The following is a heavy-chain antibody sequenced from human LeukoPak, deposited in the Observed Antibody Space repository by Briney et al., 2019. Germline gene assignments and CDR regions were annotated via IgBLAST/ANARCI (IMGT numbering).Heavy chain of an antibody. V-gene: IGHV4-61*02. D-gene: IGHD3-22*01. CDR2: IYTSGST. CDR3: ARDPTAGSGYYDSSGYFDP. CDR1: GGSISSSSYY. Sequence: SETLSLTCTVSGGSISSSSYYWGWIRQPAGKGLEWIGRIYTSGSTNYNPSLKSRVTMSVDTSKNQFSLKLSSVTAADTAVYYCARDPTAGSGYYDSSGYFDPWGQGTLVTVSS. J-gene: IGHJ5*02.